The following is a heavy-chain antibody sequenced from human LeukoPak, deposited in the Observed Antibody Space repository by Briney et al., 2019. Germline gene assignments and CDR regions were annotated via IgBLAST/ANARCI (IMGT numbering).Heavy chain of an antibody. CDR3: AREPRYYGSGSYVY. CDR2: IHYSETT. V-gene: IGHV4-39*02. J-gene: IGHJ4*02. CDR1: GGSISSSNYY. Sequence: SETLSLTCTVSGGSISSSNYYWGWIRQPPGKGLEWIASIHYSETTYYNPSLKSRVTISVDTSKNHFSLKLSSVTAADTAVYYCAREPRYYGSGSYVYWGQGTLVTVSS. D-gene: IGHD3-10*01.